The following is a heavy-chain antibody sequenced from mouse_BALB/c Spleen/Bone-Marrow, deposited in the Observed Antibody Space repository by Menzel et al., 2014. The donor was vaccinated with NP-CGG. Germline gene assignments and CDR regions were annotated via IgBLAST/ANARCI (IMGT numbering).Heavy chain of an antibody. Sequence: VKLQESGAERVKPGASVKLSCKASGYTFTSYWMHWVKQRPGQGLEWIGEINPSNGRTNYNEKFKSKATLTVDKSSSTAYMQLSSLTSEDSAVYYCARGYFAYWGQGTLVTVSA. CDR2: INPSNGRT. D-gene: IGHD2-14*01. CDR1: GYTFTSYW. V-gene: IGHV1S81*02. CDR3: ARGYFAY. J-gene: IGHJ3*01.